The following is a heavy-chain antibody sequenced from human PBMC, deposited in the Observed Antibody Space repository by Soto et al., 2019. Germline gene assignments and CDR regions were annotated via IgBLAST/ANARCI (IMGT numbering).Heavy chain of an antibody. D-gene: IGHD3-10*01. J-gene: IGHJ6*02. Sequence: GGSLRLSCAASGFTFSSYGMHWVRQAPGKGLEWVAVIWYDGSNKYYADSVKGRFTISRDNSKNTLYLQMNSLRAEDTAVYYCARVVEPYGSGSYYNPYYYGMDVWGQGTTVTVSS. CDR1: GFTFSSYG. CDR2: IWYDGSNK. CDR3: ARVVEPYGSGSYYNPYYYGMDV. V-gene: IGHV3-33*01.